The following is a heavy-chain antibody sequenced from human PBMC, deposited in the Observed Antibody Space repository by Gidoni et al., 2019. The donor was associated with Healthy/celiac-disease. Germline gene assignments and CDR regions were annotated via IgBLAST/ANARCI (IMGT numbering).Heavy chain of an antibody. Sequence: QVQLVESGGGVVQPGRSLRLSCAASGFTFSSYGMHWVRQAPGKGLEWVAVISYDGSNKYYADSVKGRFTISRDNSKNTLYLQMNSLRAEDTAVYYCAKDDGTPSLLDYWGQGTLVTVSS. CDR2: ISYDGSNK. V-gene: IGHV3-30*18. J-gene: IGHJ4*02. CDR1: GFTFSSYG. CDR3: AKDDGTPSLLDY. D-gene: IGHD1-1*01.